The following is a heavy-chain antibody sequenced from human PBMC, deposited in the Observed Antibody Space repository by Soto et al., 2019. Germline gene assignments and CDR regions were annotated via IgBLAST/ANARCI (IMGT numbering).Heavy chain of an antibody. CDR1: GYTFTSYY. CDR2: INPSGGST. D-gene: IGHD3-10*01. CDR3: ARQLLWFGELPNALTDAFDI. Sequence: QVQLVQSGAEVKKPGASVKVSCKASGYTFTSYYMHWVRQAPGQGLEWMGIINPSGGSTSYAQKFQGRVTRTRDTSTSTVYMELSSLRSEDTAVYYCARQLLWFGELPNALTDAFDIWGQGTMVTVSS. V-gene: IGHV1-46*01. J-gene: IGHJ3*02.